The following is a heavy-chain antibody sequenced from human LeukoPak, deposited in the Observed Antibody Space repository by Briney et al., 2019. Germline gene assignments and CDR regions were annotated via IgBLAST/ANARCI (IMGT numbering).Heavy chain of an antibody. CDR2: IYSGRST. J-gene: IGHJ4*02. CDR1: GFTVSSNY. D-gene: IGHD6-13*01. CDR3: ARDRAAAGTDY. V-gene: IGHV3-53*01. Sequence: PGGSLRLACAASGFTVSSNYMSWVRKAPGKGLEWSSVIYSGRSTYYADSVKGRFTISRDNSKSTLYLQMNSLRAEDTAVYYCARDRAAAGTDYWGQGTLVTVSS.